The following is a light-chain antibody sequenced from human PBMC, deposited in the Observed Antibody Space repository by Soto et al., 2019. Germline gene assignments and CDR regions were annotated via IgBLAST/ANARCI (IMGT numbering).Light chain of an antibody. CDR2: AAS. CDR1: QSVTSN. J-gene: IGKJ2*01. CDR3: QQYYSSPYT. V-gene: IGKV1-39*01. Sequence: DIQMTQSPSSLSASIGDRVTITCRASQSVTSNLNWYQQKFGETPKLLMYAASNLQGGVPSRFSGSGSGTDVTLTISSLQPEDFATYYCQQYYSSPYTFGQGTKLEV.